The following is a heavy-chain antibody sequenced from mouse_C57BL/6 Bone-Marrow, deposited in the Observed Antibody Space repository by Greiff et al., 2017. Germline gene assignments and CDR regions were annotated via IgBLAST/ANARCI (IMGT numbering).Heavy chain of an antibody. CDR3: ALLFYYALDY. D-gene: IGHD2-10*01. CDR1: GYTFTSYG. J-gene: IGHJ4*01. Sequence: QVQLQQSGAELARPGASVKLSCKASGYTFTSYGISWVKQSTGQGLEWIGEIYPRSGNTYYNEKFKGKATLTADKSSSTAYMELRSLTSEDSAVYFCALLFYYALDYWGQGTSVTVSA. V-gene: IGHV1-81*01. CDR2: IYPRSGNT.